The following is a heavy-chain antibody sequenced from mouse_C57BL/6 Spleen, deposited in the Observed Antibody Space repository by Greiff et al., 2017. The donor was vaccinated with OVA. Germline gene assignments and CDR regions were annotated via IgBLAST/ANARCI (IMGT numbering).Heavy chain of an antibody. CDR1: GYTFTDYY. D-gene: IGHD2-2*01. V-gene: IGHV1-76*01. CDR2: IYPGSGNT. J-gene: IGHJ1*03. CDR3: ARGGGYDRDWYFDV. Sequence: VQLQQSGAELVRPGASVKLSCKASGYTFTDYYINWVKQRPGQGLEWIARIYPGSGNTYYNEKFKGKATLTAEKSSSTAYMQLSSLTSEDSAVYFCARGGGYDRDWYFDVWGTGTTVTVSS.